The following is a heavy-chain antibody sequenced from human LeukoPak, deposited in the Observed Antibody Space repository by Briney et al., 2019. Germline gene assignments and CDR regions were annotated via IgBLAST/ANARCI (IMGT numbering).Heavy chain of an antibody. CDR1: GFNFSSYA. J-gene: IGHJ6*02. Sequence: GGSLRLSCAASGFNFSSYAMSWVRQAPGKGLEWVSVIYSGGTTYYADSVKGRVAISRDNSKNTVFLQMNSVRAEDTAVYYCARSYSNHLFGMDVWGQGTTVTVSS. CDR3: ARSYSNHLFGMDV. V-gene: IGHV3-66*01. CDR2: IYSGGTT. D-gene: IGHD4-11*01.